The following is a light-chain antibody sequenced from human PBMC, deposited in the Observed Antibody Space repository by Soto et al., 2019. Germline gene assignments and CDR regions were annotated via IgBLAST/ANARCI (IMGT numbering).Light chain of an antibody. J-gene: IGKJ1*01. V-gene: IGKV2-28*01. CDR3: MQGLQSPPT. Sequence: DIVMTQSPLSLPVTPGEPASISCRSSQSLLHSNGYNYLDWYLQKPGQSPQLLIYWGSNRASGVPDRVSGSGSCTDFTLKINRVEAEDVGVYVCMQGLQSPPTFGQGTKVEIK. CDR2: WGS. CDR1: QSLLHSNGYNY.